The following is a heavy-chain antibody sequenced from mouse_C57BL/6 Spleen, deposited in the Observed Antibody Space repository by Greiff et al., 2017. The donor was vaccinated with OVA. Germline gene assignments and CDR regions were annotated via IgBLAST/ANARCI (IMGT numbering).Heavy chain of an antibody. CDR2: IYPGDGDT. D-gene: IGHD4-1*02. CDR1: GYAFSSYW. CDR3: ARSSTGSYWYFDV. Sequence: QVQLQQSGAELVKPGASVKISCKASGYAFSSYWMNWVKQRPGKGLEWIGQIYPGDGDTNYNGKFKGKATLTAYKSSSTAYMQLSSLTSEDSAVYFCARSSTGSYWYFDVWGTGTTVTVSS. V-gene: IGHV1-80*01. J-gene: IGHJ1*03.